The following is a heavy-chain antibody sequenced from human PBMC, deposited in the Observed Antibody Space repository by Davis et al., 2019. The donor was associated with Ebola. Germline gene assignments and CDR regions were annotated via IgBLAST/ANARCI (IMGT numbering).Heavy chain of an antibody. CDR2: IDPSGATK. Sequence: PGGSLRLSCAVSGFTFSYTEMTWVRQTPGKGLEWLTYIDPSGATKYYADSVKGRFTISRDNAKNSLYLQMNSLRAEDTGVYYCARDVGVVPAAMTLDVWGPGTTVTVSS. D-gene: IGHD2-2*01. J-gene: IGHJ6*02. CDR3: ARDVGVVPAAMTLDV. V-gene: IGHV3-48*03. CDR1: GFTFSYTE.